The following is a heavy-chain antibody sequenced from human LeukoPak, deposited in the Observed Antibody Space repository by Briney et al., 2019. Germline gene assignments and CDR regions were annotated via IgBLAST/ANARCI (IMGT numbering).Heavy chain of an antibody. Sequence: SETLSLTCTVSGGSISSSSYYWGWIRLPPGKGLEWIGSIYYSGNTYYNPSLKSRVTISVDTSKNQFSLKLTSVTAADTAVYYCARLSYGSGSYYNFYFDSWGQGTLVTVSS. CDR3: ARLSYGSGSYYNFYFDS. J-gene: IGHJ4*02. V-gene: IGHV4-39*01. D-gene: IGHD3-10*01. CDR2: IYYSGNT. CDR1: GGSISSSSYY.